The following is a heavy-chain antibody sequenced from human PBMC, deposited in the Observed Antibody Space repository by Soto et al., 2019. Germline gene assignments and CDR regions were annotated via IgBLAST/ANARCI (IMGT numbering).Heavy chain of an antibody. CDR1: GFTLSDHY. J-gene: IGHJ4*02. Sequence: EVQLVESGGDLVQPGGSLRLSCAASGFTLSDHYMDWVRQAPGKGLEWVARTKNRSQRYTIEYAASVTGRFTISRDDSKNSLFLQMNSLKSDDTAVYYCTCWIAARCSWGQGTLVTVAS. D-gene: IGHD6-6*01. CDR3: TCWIAARCS. V-gene: IGHV3-72*01. CDR2: TKNRSQRYTI.